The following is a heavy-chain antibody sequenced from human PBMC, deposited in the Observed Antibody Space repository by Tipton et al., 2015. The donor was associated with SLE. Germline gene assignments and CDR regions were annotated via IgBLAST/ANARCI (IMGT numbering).Heavy chain of an antibody. Sequence: TLSLTCSVSGGSISTYYWSWIRQPPGKGLEWIGYIYYTGSSSYNPSLKSRVTMSIDTSKNQFSLKLSPVTAADTAVYYCARGRLWLHYRGQGTLVAVSS. CDR2: IYYTGSS. CDR3: ARGRLWLHY. V-gene: IGHV4-59*01. CDR1: GGSISTYY. D-gene: IGHD5-18*01. J-gene: IGHJ4*02.